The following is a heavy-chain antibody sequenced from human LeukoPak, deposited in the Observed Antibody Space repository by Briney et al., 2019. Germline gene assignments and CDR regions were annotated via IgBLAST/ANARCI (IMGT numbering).Heavy chain of an antibody. Sequence: SVKVSCKASGCTFISYAISWVRQAPGQGLEWMGRIIPILGIANYAQKFQGRVTITADKSTSTAYMELSSLRSEDTAVYYCARYYYDSSGYYYWGQGTLVSVSS. CDR2: IIPILGIA. CDR3: ARYYYDSSGYYY. J-gene: IGHJ4*02. CDR1: GCTFISYA. D-gene: IGHD3-22*01. V-gene: IGHV1-69*04.